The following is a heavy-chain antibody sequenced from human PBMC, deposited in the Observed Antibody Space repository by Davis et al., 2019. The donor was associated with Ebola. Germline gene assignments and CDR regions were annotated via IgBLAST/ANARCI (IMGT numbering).Heavy chain of an antibody. D-gene: IGHD2-15*01. CDR1: GFTFSSYA. CDR3: ARGRNWFDP. Sequence: GEPLKISCAASGFTFSSYAMSWVRQAPGKGLEWVSAISGSGGSTYYADSVKGRFTISRDNSKNSLYLQMNSLRDEDTAVYYCARGRNWFDPWGQGTLVTVSS. J-gene: IGHJ5*02. V-gene: IGHV3-23*01. CDR2: ISGSGGST.